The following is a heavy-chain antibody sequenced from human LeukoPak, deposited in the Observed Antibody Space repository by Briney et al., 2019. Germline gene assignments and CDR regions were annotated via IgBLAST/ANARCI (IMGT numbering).Heavy chain of an antibody. V-gene: IGHV3-11*05. Sequence: PGRCLRLSCAASGFTFSDYYMIWIRHAPGKGRDWVSYISGSSTYTNYADSAKGRFIISRDNGKNSLHLQMNSLRAEDTAVYYCARGGVVVGATGPKYHFDYWGQGTLVTVSS. CDR3: ARGGVVVGATGPKYHFDY. CDR2: ISGSSTYT. J-gene: IGHJ4*02. D-gene: IGHD2-15*01. CDR1: GFTFSDYY.